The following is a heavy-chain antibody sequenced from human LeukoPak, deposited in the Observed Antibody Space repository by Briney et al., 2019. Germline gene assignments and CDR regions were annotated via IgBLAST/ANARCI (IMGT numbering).Heavy chain of an antibody. CDR3: ASRSYYYDSSGYRSWYFDL. CDR2: INYSGST. D-gene: IGHD3-22*01. J-gene: IGHJ2*01. V-gene: IGHV4-59*08. CDR1: GGSISSYY. Sequence: SETLSLTCTVSGGSISSYYWSWIRQPPGKGLEWIGYINYSGSTNYNPSLKSRVTISVDTSKNQFSLKLSSVTAADTAVYYCASRSYYYDSSGYRSWYFDLWGRGTLVTVSS.